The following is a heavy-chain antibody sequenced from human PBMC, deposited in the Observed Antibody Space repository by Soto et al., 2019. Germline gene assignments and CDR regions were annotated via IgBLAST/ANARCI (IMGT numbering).Heavy chain of an antibody. CDR2: VNPATGHT. J-gene: IGHJ5*02. CDR1: GYTFISYA. CDR3: ARGYGGPIGWFDP. D-gene: IGHD3-16*01. V-gene: IGHV1-3*05. Sequence: QVQLVQSGAEERKPGASVKLSCRASGYTFISYAIHWVRQAPGQRLEWMGWVNPATGHTEYSQKFQGRVTITRDTSAKTGYMELSSLRSEDTAVYYCARGYGGPIGWFDPWGQGTLVTVSS.